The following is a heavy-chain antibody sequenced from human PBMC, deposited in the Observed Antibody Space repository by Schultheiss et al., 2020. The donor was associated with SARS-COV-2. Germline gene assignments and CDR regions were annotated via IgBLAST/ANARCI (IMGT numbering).Heavy chain of an antibody. V-gene: IGHV3-33*08. J-gene: IGHJ4*02. CDR3: ARPYSSSWYPGYFDY. CDR2: IWYDGSNK. Sequence: GGSLRLSCAASGFTFSSYGMHWVRQAPGKGLEWVAVIWYDGSNKYYADSVKGRFTISRDNSKNTLYLQMNSLRAEDTAVYYCARPYSSSWYPGYFDYWGQGTLVTVS. D-gene: IGHD6-13*01. CDR1: GFTFSSYG.